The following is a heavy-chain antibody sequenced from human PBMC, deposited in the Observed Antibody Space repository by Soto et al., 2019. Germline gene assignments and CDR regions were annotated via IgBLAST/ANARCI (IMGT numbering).Heavy chain of an antibody. D-gene: IGHD1-26*01. V-gene: IGHV4-31*03. J-gene: IGHJ6*02. CDR3: ARDRRRVGSVPRYYYGMDV. CDR1: GGSISSGGYY. CDR2: IYYSGST. Sequence: PSETLSLTCTVSGGSISSGGYYWSWIRQHPGKGLEWIGYIYYSGSTYYNPSLKSRVTISVDTSKNQFSLKLSSVTAADTAVYYCARDRRRVGSVPRYYYGMDVWGQGTTVTVSS.